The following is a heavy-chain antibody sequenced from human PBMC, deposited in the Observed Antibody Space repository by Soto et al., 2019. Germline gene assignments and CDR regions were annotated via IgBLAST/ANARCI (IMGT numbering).Heavy chain of an antibody. V-gene: IGHV3-30-3*01. CDR2: ISYDGSNK. Sequence: PGGALRLSCAASGFTFSGYAMHWVRQAPGKGLEWVAVISYDGSNKYYADSVKGRFTISRDNSKNTLYLQMNSLRAEDTAVYYCARGDSSSPGRYYYYGMDVWGQGTTVTVSS. CDR1: GFTFSGYA. D-gene: IGHD6-6*01. CDR3: ARGDSSSPGRYYYYGMDV. J-gene: IGHJ6*02.